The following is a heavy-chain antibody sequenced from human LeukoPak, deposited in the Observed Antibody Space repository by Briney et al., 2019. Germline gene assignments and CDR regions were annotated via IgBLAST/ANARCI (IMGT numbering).Heavy chain of an antibody. Sequence: GGSLRLSCAASGFTFSSYGMHWVRQAPGKGLEWVAFIRYDGSNKYYADSVKGRFTISRDNSKNTLYLQMNSLRAEDTAVYYCAKGGYYDFAGQSGYWGQGTLVTVSS. J-gene: IGHJ4*02. V-gene: IGHV3-30*02. CDR1: GFTFSSYG. CDR3: AKGGYYDFAGQSGY. CDR2: IRYDGSNK. D-gene: IGHD3-3*01.